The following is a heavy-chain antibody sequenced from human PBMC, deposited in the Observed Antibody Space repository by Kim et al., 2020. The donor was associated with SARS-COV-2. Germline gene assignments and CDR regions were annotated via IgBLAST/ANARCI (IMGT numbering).Heavy chain of an antibody. V-gene: IGHV1-69*01. D-gene: IGHD3-22*01. CDR3: ARKLNYYDSSFDL. J-gene: IGHJ2*01. Sequence: YAKKFQGRVTITADESTSTAYMELSSLRSEDTAVYYCARKLNYYDSSFDLWGRGTLVTVSS.